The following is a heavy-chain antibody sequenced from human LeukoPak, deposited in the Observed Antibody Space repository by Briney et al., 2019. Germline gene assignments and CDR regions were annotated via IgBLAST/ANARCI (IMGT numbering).Heavy chain of an antibody. CDR3: ARASSGWSRGYFQH. V-gene: IGHV4-4*07. J-gene: IGHJ1*01. Sequence: PSETLSLTCTVSGGSISSYYWSWIRQPAGKGLECIGRLYTSGSTNYNPSLKSRVTMSVDTSKKPFSLKLSSVTAADTAVYYCARASSGWSRGYFQHWGQGTLVTVSS. CDR2: LYTSGST. CDR1: GGSISSYY. D-gene: IGHD6-19*01.